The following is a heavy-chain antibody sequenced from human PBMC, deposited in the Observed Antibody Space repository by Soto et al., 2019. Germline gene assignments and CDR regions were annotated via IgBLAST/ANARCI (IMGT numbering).Heavy chain of an antibody. J-gene: IGHJ5*02. CDR3: VRTAREGAVAPHWFDR. CDR2: VYYTGST. V-gene: IGHV4-30-4*01. Sequence: PSETLSLTCTVSGASIRGTDYYWSWIRQARGKGLEWIGYVYYTGSTYYNPSLMSRLTISVDTSKNQFSLKLTSVTAAETAVYYCVRTAREGAVAPHWFDRWGQGTQVTSPQ. D-gene: IGHD2-21*02. CDR1: GASIRGTDYY.